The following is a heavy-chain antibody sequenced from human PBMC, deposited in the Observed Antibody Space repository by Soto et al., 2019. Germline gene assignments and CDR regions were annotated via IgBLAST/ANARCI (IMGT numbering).Heavy chain of an antibody. CDR2: ISTYKGNT. Sequence: QVQLVQSGPEVKKPGASVKVSCKTSGYTFTSYGIAWVRQAPGQGLEWMGWISTYKGNTNYAQKFQGRVTMTTDTSTSTAYMELRSLRSDDTAVYYCATRAPAFDYWGQGTLVTVSS. J-gene: IGHJ4*02. V-gene: IGHV1-18*01. CDR1: GYTFTSYG. CDR3: ATRAPAFDY.